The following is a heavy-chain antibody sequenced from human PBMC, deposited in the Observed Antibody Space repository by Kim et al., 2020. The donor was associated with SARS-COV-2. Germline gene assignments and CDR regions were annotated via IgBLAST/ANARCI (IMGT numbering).Heavy chain of an antibody. D-gene: IGHD3-10*01. Sequence: GGSLRLSCAASGFTFSSYSMNWVRQAPGKGLEWVSSISSSSSYIYYADSVKGRFTISRDNAKNSLYLQMNSLRAEDTAVYYCASPGYTGEDYYYYYGMDVWGQGTTVTVSS. J-gene: IGHJ6*02. CDR1: GFTFSSYS. CDR3: ASPGYTGEDYYYYYGMDV. V-gene: IGHV3-21*01. CDR2: ISSSSSYI.